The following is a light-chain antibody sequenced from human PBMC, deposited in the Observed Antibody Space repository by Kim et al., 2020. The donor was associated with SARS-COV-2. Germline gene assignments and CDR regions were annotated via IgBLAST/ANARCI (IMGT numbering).Light chain of an antibody. V-gene: IGLV2-11*01. CDR1: SSDVSGYNY. Sequence: PGQSVTISCAGSSSDVSGYNYVSWYLQHPGKAPKLMIYDVSKRPSGVPDPFSGSKSGNTASLTISGLQAEDEADYYCCSYAGSYVFGTGTKVTVL. CDR3: CSYAGSYV. CDR2: DVS. J-gene: IGLJ1*01.